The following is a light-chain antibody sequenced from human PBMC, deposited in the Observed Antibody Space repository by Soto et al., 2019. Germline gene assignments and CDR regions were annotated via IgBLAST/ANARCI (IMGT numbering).Light chain of an antibody. CDR2: DVS. CDR1: SSDVGGYDY. Sequence: SVLTQLASVSESPGQSITISCPGTSSDVGGYDYVSWYQQPPGKAPKLMIYDVSNWPSGVSNRFSGSKSGNTASLTISGLQAEDEADYYCSSYTSSGTLVFGTGTKVTVL. J-gene: IGLJ1*01. CDR3: SSYTSSGTLV. V-gene: IGLV2-14*01.